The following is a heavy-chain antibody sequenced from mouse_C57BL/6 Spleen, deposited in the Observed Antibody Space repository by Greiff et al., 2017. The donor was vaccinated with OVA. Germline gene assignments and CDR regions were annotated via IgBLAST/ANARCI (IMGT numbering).Heavy chain of an antibody. CDR3: ARSDYDYDVGWFAY. J-gene: IGHJ3*01. CDR2: INPNNGGT. Sequence: EVQLQQSGPELVKPGASVKIPCKASGYTFTDYNTDWVKQSHGKSLEWIGDINPNNGGTIYNQKFKGKATLTVDKSSSTAYMELRSLTSEDTAVYYCARSDYDYDVGWFAYWGQGTLVTVSA. D-gene: IGHD2-4*01. V-gene: IGHV1-18*01. CDR1: GYTFTDYN.